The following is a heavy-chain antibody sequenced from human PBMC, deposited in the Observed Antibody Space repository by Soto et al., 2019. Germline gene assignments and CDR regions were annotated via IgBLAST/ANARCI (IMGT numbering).Heavy chain of an antibody. CDR1: GFSVSSDY. V-gene: IGHV3-53*01. D-gene: IGHD5-12*01. J-gene: IGHJ4*02. CDR2: LHGDGTT. Sequence: EVQLVESGGGLIQPGESLRLSCVASGFSVSSDYMHWVRQAPGKGLEWVSVLHGDGTTYYEDSVKGRFTITRDNSKNMLYLQMNSLRAEDTALYYCAKSRHIVAYFDYWGQGALVSVSS. CDR3: AKSRHIVAYFDY.